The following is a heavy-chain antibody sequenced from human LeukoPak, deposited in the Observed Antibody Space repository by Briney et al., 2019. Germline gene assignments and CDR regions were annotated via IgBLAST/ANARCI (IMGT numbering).Heavy chain of an antibody. V-gene: IGHV4-34*01. CDR2: INHSGST. CDR3: ARRGPFYYGSGSLDY. Sequence: SETLSLTCAVYGGSFSGYYWSWIRQPPGKGLEWIGEINHSGSTNYNPSLKSRVTISVDTSKNQFSLKLSSVTAADTAVYYCARRGPFYYGSGSLDYWGQGTLVTVSS. CDR1: GGSFSGYY. J-gene: IGHJ4*02. D-gene: IGHD3-10*01.